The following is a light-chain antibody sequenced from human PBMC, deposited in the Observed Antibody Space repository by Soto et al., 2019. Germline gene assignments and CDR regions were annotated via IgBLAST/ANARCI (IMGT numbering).Light chain of an antibody. CDR2: GVN. CDR1: SSDVGAHNY. Sequence: QSALTQPPSASGSPGQSVTISCTGTSSDVGAHNYVSWYQQHPGKAPKLMIYGVNKRPSGVPDRFSGSKSGNTASLTVSGLHADDEADYYCISYAGTAYVAIGGGTKLTVL. V-gene: IGLV2-8*01. CDR3: ISYAGTAYVA. J-gene: IGLJ2*01.